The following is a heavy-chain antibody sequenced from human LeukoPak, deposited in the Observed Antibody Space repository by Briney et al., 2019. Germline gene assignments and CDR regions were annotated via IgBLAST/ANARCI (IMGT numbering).Heavy chain of an antibody. J-gene: IGHJ2*01. V-gene: IGHV3-7*01. Sequence: GGSLRLSCAASGFTFSSYWMSWVRQAPGKGLEWVANIKQDGSEKYYVDSVKGRFTISRDNAKNSLYLQMNSLRAEDTAVYYCASSGSYDEDLLRPYWYFALWGRGTLVTVSS. CDR3: ASSGSYDEDLLRPYWYFAL. D-gene: IGHD3-10*01. CDR2: IKQDGSEK. CDR1: GFTFSSYW.